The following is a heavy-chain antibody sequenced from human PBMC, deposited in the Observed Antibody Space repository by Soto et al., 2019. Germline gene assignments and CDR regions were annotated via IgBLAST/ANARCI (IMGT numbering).Heavy chain of an antibody. CDR1: GGSISSGGYY. D-gene: IGHD3-22*01. Sequence: QVQLQESGPGLVKPSQTLSLTCTVSGGSISSGGYYWSWIRQHPGKGLEWIGYIYYSGSTYYNPSINGRXXISVAASKNQFSLKLSSVTAADTAAYYCALYDSSGSRGFQHWGQGTLVTVSS. CDR2: IYYSGST. V-gene: IGHV4-31*03. CDR3: ALYDSSGSRGFQH. J-gene: IGHJ1*01.